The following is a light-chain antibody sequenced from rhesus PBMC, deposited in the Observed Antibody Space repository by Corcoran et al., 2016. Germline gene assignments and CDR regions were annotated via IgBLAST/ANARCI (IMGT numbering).Light chain of an antibody. V-gene: IGLV2-32*01. CDR2: EVT. CDR1: SSDIGCYNY. Sequence: QAALTQPRSVSVSPGQSVTISCTGTSSDIGCYNYVSWYQQHPGTAPKLMIYEVTKRPSGVSDRLSGSKSGNTASLTFSGLQAEDEADYYCFSYAGSYTFLFGGGTRLTVL. CDR3: FSYAGSYTFL. J-gene: IGLJ2*01.